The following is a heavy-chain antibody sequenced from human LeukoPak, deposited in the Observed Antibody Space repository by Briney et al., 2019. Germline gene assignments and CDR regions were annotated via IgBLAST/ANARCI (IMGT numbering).Heavy chain of an antibody. J-gene: IGHJ5*02. V-gene: IGHV1-2*02. CDR1: GYTFTGYY. CDR2: INPNSGGT. D-gene: IGHD5-24*01. CDR3: AGTRRRSNWFDP. Sequence: ASVKVSCKASGYTFTGYYMYWVRQAPGQGLEWMGWINPNSGGTNYAQKFQGRVTMTRDTSISTAYMELSRLRSDDTAVYYCAGTRRRSNWFDPWGQGTLVTVSS.